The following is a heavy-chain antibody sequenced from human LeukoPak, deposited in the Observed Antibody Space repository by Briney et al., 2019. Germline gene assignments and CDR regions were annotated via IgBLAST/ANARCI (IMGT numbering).Heavy chain of an antibody. Sequence: GSLRLSCAASGFTFSSYAMSWVRQAPGKGLEWVYAGSVKGRFTISRDNSKNTLYLQMNSLRAEDTAVYYCARSGWTYNYGLDHWGQGTLVTVSS. CDR3: ARSGWTYNYGLDH. J-gene: IGHJ4*02. V-gene: IGHV3-53*01. CDR1: GFTFSSYA. D-gene: IGHD5-18*01.